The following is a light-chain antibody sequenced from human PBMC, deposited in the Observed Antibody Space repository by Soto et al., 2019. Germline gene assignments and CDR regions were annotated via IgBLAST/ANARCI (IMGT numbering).Light chain of an antibody. J-gene: IGKJ1*01. CDR1: QSVSGN. CDR2: DAS. Sequence: EIVMTQSPATLSVSPGERATLSCRASQSVSGNLAWYQQKPGQAPRLLIYDASTRATGIPARFSGSGSGTEFTLTISRLEPEDFAVYYCQQYGSSGTLGQGTKVDIK. V-gene: IGKV3-15*01. CDR3: QQYGSSGT.